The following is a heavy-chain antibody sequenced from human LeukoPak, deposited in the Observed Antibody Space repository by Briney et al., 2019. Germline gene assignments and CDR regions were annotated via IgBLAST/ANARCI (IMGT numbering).Heavy chain of an antibody. CDR1: GFTVSSNY. J-gene: IGHJ4*02. V-gene: IGHV3-53*01. D-gene: IGHD3-22*01. Sequence: GGSLRLSCAASGFTVSSNYMSWVRQAPGKGLEWVSVIYSGGTTYYADSVKGRFTISRDISKNTWYLQMDRLRVEDTAVYYCARMLISSGYYVDSWGQGTLVTVSS. CDR3: ARMLISSGYYVDS. CDR2: IYSGGTT.